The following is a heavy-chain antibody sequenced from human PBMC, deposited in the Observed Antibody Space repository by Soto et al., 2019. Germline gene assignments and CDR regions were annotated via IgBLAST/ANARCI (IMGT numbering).Heavy chain of an antibody. Sequence: EVQLVESGGGLVQPGRSLRLSCAASGFTFDDYAMHWVRQAPGKGLEWVSGIGWKSGSIGYADSVKGRFTISRANTKNSLYLQMNRLRAADTALYYCSKDIRKHYDFWSGYPYYYYGMDVWGQGTTVTVSS. CDR3: SKDIRKHYDFWSGYPYYYYGMDV. D-gene: IGHD3-3*01. J-gene: IGHJ6*02. CDR1: GFTFDDYA. CDR2: IGWKSGSI. V-gene: IGHV3-9*01.